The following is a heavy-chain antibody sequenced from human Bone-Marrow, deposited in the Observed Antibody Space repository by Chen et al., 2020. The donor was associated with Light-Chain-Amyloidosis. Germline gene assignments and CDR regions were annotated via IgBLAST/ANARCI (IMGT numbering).Heavy chain of an antibody. Sequence: QVQLQQWGAGLLKPSENLSLTCAVYGGSFSGYYWSWIRQPPGKGLEWIGEINHSGSTNYNPALKSRVTISVDTSKNQFSLKLSSVTAADTAVYYCARSRPFYGSGSYYTLWWFDPWGQGTLVTVSS. CDR1: GGSFSGYY. CDR3: ARSRPFYGSGSYYTLWWFDP. D-gene: IGHD3-10*01. V-gene: IGHV4-34*01. CDR2: INHSGST. J-gene: IGHJ5*02.